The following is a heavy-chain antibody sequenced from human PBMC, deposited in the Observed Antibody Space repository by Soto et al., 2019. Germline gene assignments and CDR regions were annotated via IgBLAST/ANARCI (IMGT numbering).Heavy chain of an antibody. CDR2: INAGNGNT. J-gene: IGHJ4*02. CDR1: GYTFTSYA. D-gene: IGHD3-9*01. Sequence: QVQLVQSGAEVKKPGASVKVSCKASGYTFTSYAMHWVRQAPGQRLEWMGWINAGNGNTKYSQNFQGRVTITRDTSATTAYMELSGLRSEDTAVYYCARNLMDYDILTGYYMAYYLDYWGQGTLVTVSS. V-gene: IGHV1-3*01. CDR3: ARNLMDYDILTGYYMAYYLDY.